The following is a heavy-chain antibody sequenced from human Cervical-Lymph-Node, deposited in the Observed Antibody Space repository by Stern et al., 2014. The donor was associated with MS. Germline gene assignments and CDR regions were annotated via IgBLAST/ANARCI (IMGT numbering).Heavy chain of an antibody. CDR2: IIPIFGTA. CDR1: GGTFSSYA. V-gene: IGHV1-69*01. J-gene: IGHJ4*02. CDR3: ARRHDYGDFFDY. Sequence: VHLVESGAEVKKPGSSVKVSCKASGGTFSSYAISWVRQAPGQGLAWMGGIIPIFGTANYAQKFQGRVTITADESTSTAYMELSSLRSEDTAVYYCARRHDYGDFFDYWGQGTLVTVSS. D-gene: IGHD4-17*01.